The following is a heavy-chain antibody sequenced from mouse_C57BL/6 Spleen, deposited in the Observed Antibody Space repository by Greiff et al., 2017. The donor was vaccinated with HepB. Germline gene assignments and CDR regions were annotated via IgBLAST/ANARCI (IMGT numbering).Heavy chain of an antibody. D-gene: IGHD1-1*01. V-gene: IGHV14-2*01. CDR2: IDPEDGET. CDR1: GFNIKDYY. J-gene: IGHJ4*01. CDR3: ARSYYYGSSGDAMDY. Sequence: DVKLVESGAELVKPGASVKLSCTASGFNIKDYYMHWVKQRTEQGLEWIGRIDPEDGETKYAPKFQGKATITADTSSNTAYLQLSSLTSEDTAVYYCARSYYYGSSGDAMDYWGQGTSVTVSS.